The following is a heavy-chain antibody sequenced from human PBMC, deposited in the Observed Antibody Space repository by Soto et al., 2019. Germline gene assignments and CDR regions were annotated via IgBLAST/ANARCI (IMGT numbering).Heavy chain of an antibody. CDR3: VKGEQQLTRYYGMDV. CDR2: ISSNGGST. J-gene: IGHJ6*02. CDR1: GFTFSSYA. D-gene: IGHD6-13*01. Sequence: GGSLRLSCSASGFTFSSYAMHWVRQAPGKGLEYVSAISSNGGSTYYADSVKGRFTISRDNSKNTLYLQMSSLRAEDTAVYYCVKGEQQLTRYYGMDVWGQGTTVTVSS. V-gene: IGHV3-64D*08.